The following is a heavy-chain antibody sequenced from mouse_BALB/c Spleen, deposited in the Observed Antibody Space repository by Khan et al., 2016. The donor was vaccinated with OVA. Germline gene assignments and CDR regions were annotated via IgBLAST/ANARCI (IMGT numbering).Heavy chain of an antibody. J-gene: IGHJ3*01. CDR1: GYTFTNYG. D-gene: IGHD2-14*01. CDR3: ARGYYRYGSWFAY. V-gene: IGHV9-3*02. CDR2: INTNTGEP. Sequence: QIQLVQSGPELKKPGETVKISCKASGYTFTNYGMNWVKQAPGKGLKWMGWINTNTGEPTYAEEFKERFAFSLETSASTAYLQINNLKNEDTATYCCARGYYRYGSWFAYWGQGTLVTVSA.